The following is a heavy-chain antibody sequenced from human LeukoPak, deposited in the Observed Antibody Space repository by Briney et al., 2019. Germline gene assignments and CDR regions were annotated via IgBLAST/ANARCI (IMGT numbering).Heavy chain of an antibody. CDR3: ARYDCSSTSCYLDY. V-gene: IGHV4-59*01. CDR2: IYYSGST. D-gene: IGHD2-2*01. Sequence: KPSETLSLTCTVSGASISSYYWSWIRQPPGKGLEWIGYIYYSGSTNYNPSLKSRVTISVDTSKNQFSLQLSSVTAADTAVYYCARYDCSSTSCYLDYWGQGTLVTVSS. CDR1: GASISSYY. J-gene: IGHJ4*02.